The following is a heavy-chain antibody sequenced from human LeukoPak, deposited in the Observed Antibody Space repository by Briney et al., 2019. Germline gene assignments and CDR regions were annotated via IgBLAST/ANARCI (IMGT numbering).Heavy chain of an antibody. V-gene: IGHV1-18*01. CDR1: GYTFTSYG. J-gene: IGHJ6*03. CDR3: ARRTVTTDYYYYMDV. D-gene: IGHD4-17*01. Sequence: ASVKVSCKASGYTFTSYGISWVRQAPGQGLEWMGWISAYNGNTNYAQKLQGRVTMTTDTSTSTAYMELRSLRSDDTAVYYCARRTVTTDYYYYMDVWGKGTTVTVSS. CDR2: ISAYNGNT.